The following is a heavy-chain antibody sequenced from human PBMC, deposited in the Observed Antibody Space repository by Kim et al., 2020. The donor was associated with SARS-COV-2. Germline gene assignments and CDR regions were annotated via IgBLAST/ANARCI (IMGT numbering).Heavy chain of an antibody. J-gene: IGHJ3*02. V-gene: IGHV3-48*02. CDR2: TI. CDR3: TRETDWSFDI. D-gene: IGHD2-21*01. Sequence: TITHADSVKGRLTISRDNAKNSLFLQMNSLRDEDTAVYYCTRETDWSFDIWGQGTKITVSS.